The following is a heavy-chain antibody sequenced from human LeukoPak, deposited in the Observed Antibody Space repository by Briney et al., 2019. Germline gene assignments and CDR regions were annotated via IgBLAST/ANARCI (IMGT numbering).Heavy chain of an antibody. V-gene: IGHV4-34*01. CDR2: INHSGST. CDR1: GGSFSGYY. J-gene: IGHJ4*02. D-gene: IGHD3-10*01. Sequence: SETLSLTCAVYGGSFSGYYWSWIRQPPGKGLEWIGEINHSGSTNYNPSLKSRVTISVDTSKNQFSLKLSSVTAADTAVYYCARGKPQRPYYGSGSVFDYWGQGTLVTVSS. CDR3: ARGKPQRPYYGSGSVFDY.